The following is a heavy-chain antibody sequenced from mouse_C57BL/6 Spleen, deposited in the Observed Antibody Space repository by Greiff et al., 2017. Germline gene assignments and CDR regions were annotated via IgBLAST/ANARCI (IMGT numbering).Heavy chain of an antibody. CDR1: GFSLTSYG. CDR3: ASLDGYCAMDY. V-gene: IGHV2-2*01. J-gene: IGHJ4*01. Sequence: QVQLKQSGPGLVQPSQSLSITCTVSGFSLTSYGVHWVRQSPGKGLEWLGVIWSGGSTDYNAAFISRLSISKDNSKSQVFFKMNSLQADDTAIYYCASLDGYCAMDYWGQGTSVTVSS. CDR2: IWSGGST.